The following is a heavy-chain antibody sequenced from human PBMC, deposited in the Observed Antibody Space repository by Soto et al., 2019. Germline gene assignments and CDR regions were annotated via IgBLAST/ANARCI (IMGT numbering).Heavy chain of an antibody. CDR1: GGSISSGGYY. CDR2: IYYSGST. CDR3: ARGLVVVPARFDP. Sequence: QVQLQESGPELVKPSQTLSLTCTVSGGSISSGGYYWSWIRQHPGKGLEWIGYIYYSGSTYYNPSLKSRVTISVDTSKNQFSLKLSSVTAADTAVYYCARGLVVVPARFDPWGQGTLVTVSS. D-gene: IGHD2-2*01. V-gene: IGHV4-31*03. J-gene: IGHJ5*02.